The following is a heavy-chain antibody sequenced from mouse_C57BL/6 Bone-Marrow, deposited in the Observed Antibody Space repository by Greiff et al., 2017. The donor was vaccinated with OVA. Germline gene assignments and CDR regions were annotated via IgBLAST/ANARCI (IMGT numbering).Heavy chain of an antibody. CDR1: GFTFSDYY. D-gene: IGHD1-1*01. V-gene: IGHV5-12*01. CDR2: ISNGGGST. Sequence: EVQLVESGGGLVQPGGSLKLSCAASGFTFSDYYMYWVRQTPEKRLEWVAYISNGGGSTYYPDTVKGRFTISRDNAKNTLYLQMSRLKSEDTAMYYCARHGRYYGSSPYAMDYWGQGTSVTVSS. CDR3: ARHGRYYGSSPYAMDY. J-gene: IGHJ4*01.